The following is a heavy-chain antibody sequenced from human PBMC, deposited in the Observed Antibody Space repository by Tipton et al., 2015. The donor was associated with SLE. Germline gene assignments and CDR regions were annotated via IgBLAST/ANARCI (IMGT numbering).Heavy chain of an antibody. CDR2: IFHNGRR. V-gene: IGHV4-38-2*01. CDR1: SFALTNGYY. Sequence: TLSLTCDVSSFALTNGYYWGWVRQPPGKGLEWIGSIFHNGRRSDNPSLKSRVLLSVDTSKNQFSLRLTSVTAADTAIYFCARSSTEGKHWFFDLWGRGTLVTVSS. J-gene: IGHJ2*01. D-gene: IGHD2-2*01. CDR3: ARSSTEGKHWFFDL.